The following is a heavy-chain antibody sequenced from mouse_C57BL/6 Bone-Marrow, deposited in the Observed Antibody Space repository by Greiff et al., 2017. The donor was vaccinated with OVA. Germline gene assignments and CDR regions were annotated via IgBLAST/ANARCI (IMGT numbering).Heavy chain of an antibody. V-gene: IGHV5-6*01. D-gene: IGHD2-1*01. CDR2: ISSGGSYT. J-gene: IGHJ4*01. Sequence: EVKVVESGGDLVKPGGSLKLSCAASGFTFSSYGMSWVRQTPDKRLEWVATISSGGSYTYYPDSVKGRFTISRDNAKNTLYLQMSSLKSEDTAMYYCARQGNYEGYAMDYWGQGTSVTVSS. CDR1: GFTFSSYG. CDR3: ARQGNYEGYAMDY.